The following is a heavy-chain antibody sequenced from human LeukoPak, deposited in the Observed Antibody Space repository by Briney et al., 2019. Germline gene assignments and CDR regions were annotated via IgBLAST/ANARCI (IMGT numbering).Heavy chain of an antibody. CDR1: GLTFSSYS. CDR3: ARDRYSSSWYGFDY. J-gene: IGHJ4*02. D-gene: IGHD6-13*01. Sequence: GGSLRLSCAASGLTFSSYSMNWVRQAPGKGLEWVSSISSSSSYIYYADSVKGRFTISRDNAKNSLYLQMNSLRAEDTAVYYCARDRYSSSWYGFDYWGQGTLVTVSS. CDR2: ISSSSSYI. V-gene: IGHV3-21*01.